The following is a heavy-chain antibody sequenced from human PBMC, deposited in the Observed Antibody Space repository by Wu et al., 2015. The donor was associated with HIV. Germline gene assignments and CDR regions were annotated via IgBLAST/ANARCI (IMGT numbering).Heavy chain of an antibody. D-gene: IGHD3-9*01. J-gene: IGHJ3*02. Sequence: QVQLVQSGAEVKKLGASVMISCKASGYSFTRHKIHWLRQAPGQGLEWMGKMNSDGNGAYAQKFQGRITMTRDLSTTTVYMHLRRLKSEDTAVYFCASRPHLGYYKRGAFDIWGQGTMVTVSS. V-gene: IGHV1-46*01. CDR2: MNSDGNGA. CDR3: ASRPHLGYYKRGAFDI. CDR1: GYSFTRHK.